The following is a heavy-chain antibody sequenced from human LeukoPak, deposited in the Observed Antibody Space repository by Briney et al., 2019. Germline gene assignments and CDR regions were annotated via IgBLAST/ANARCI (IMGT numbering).Heavy chain of an antibody. CDR3: ARQHRMMYSSSWTDAFDI. CDR1: GYSFTSYW. J-gene: IGHJ3*02. CDR2: IYPGDSDT. Sequence: GESLKNSCKGSGYSFTSYWIGWVRQMPGKGLEWMGIIYPGDSDTRYSPSFQGQVTISADKSISTAYLQWSSLKASDTAMYYCARQHRMMYSSSWTDAFDIWGQGTMVTVSS. V-gene: IGHV5-51*01. D-gene: IGHD6-13*01.